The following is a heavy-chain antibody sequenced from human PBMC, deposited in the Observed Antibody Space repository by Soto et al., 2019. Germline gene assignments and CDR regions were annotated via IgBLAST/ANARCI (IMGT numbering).Heavy chain of an antibody. CDR3: ARNPVLNSGYYYYFDY. V-gene: IGHV1-69*13. CDR1: GGTFSSYA. D-gene: IGHD3-22*01. Sequence: SVKVSCKASGGTFSSYAISWVRQAPGQGLEWMGGIIPIFGTANYAQKFQGRVAITADESTSTAYMELSSLRSEDTAVYYCARNPVLNSGYYYYFDYWGQGTLVTVSS. J-gene: IGHJ4*02. CDR2: IIPIFGTA.